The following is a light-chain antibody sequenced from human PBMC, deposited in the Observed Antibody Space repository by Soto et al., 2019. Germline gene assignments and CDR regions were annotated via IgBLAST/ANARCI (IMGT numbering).Light chain of an antibody. V-gene: IGKV1-39*01. CDR3: QQSNSDPT. CDR1: QTISTY. CDR2: AAS. J-gene: IGKJ4*01. Sequence: DIQMTQSPSSLSASVGDRVTITCRASQTISTYLNWYQQKAGKAPQLLIYAASTLKSGVPSRFRGSGSGTDFTLTINKLQVEDFANYYCQQSNSDPTFGGGTKVEIK.